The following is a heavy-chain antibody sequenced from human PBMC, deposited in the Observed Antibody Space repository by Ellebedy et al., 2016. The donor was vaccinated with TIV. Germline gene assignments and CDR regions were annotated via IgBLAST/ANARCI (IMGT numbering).Heavy chain of an antibody. CDR1: GFSFDAYN. Sequence: GESLKISCPASGFSFDAYNMHWVRHVPGKGLEWVSLITWDGSDTFYADSVRGRFTISRDNSKNTLYLQMNSLRAEDTAVYYCAKGVYDSSLSGLDVWGQGTTVTVSS. CDR3: AKGVYDSSLSGLDV. J-gene: IGHJ6*02. V-gene: IGHV3-43*01. D-gene: IGHD3-22*01. CDR2: ITWDGSDT.